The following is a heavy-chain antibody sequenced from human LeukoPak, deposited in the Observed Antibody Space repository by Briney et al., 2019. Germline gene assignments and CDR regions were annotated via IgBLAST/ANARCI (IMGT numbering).Heavy chain of an antibody. CDR2: IYHSGST. J-gene: IGHJ2*01. Sequence: SQTQSLICAVSGGSISSGGYYWSWIRQPPGKGLEWIGYIYHSGSTYYNPSLKSRVTISVDRSKNQFSLKLSSVTAADTAVYYCARIRGLAWYFDLWGRGALVTVSS. CDR3: ARIRGLAWYFDL. D-gene: IGHD3-10*01. CDR1: GGSISSGGYY. V-gene: IGHV4-30-2*01.